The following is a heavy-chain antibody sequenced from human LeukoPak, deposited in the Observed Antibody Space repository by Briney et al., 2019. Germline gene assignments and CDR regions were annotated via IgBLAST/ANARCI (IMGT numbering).Heavy chain of an antibody. D-gene: IGHD6-13*01. Sequence: GGSLRLSCAASRFTFSDYYMSWIRQAPGKGLEWVSYISDSSSYTNYAASVKGRFTISRDNAKNSLYLQMNSLRAEDTAVYYCARVSSSRSFDYWGQGTLVTVSS. CDR2: ISDSSSYT. J-gene: IGHJ4*02. CDR1: RFTFSDYY. CDR3: ARVSSSRSFDY. V-gene: IGHV3-11*05.